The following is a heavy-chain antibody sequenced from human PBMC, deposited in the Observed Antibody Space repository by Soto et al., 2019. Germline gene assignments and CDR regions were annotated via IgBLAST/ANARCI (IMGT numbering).Heavy chain of an antibody. J-gene: IGHJ4*02. CDR2: IYHSGST. V-gene: IGHV4-4*02. D-gene: IGHD6-13*01. Sequence: SETLSLTCAVSGGSISSSNWWSWVRQPPGKGLEWIGEIYHSGSTNYNPSLKSRVTISVDKSKNQFSLKLSSVAAADTAVYYCARGNQEYSSSWFDYWGQGTLVTVSS. CDR1: GGSISSSNW. CDR3: ARGNQEYSSSWFDY.